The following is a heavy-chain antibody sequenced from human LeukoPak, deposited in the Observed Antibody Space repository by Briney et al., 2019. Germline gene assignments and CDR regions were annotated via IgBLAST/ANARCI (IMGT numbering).Heavy chain of an antibody. CDR3: ARYCSSTSCYPSYYYGMDV. CDR1: GGSISSSSYY. V-gene: IGHV4-39*01. Sequence: SETLSLTCTVSGGSISSSSYYWGWIRQPPGKGLEWIGSIYYSGSTYYNPSLKSRVTISVDTSKNQFSLKLSSVTAADTAVYYCARYCSSTSCYPSYYYGMDVWGQGTTVTVSS. CDR2: IYYSGST. J-gene: IGHJ6*02. D-gene: IGHD2-2*01.